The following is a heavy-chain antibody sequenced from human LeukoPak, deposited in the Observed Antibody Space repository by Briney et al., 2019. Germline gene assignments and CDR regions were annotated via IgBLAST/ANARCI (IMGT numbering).Heavy chain of an antibody. CDR2: IWYDGSNK. D-gene: IGHD1-26*01. CDR3: VRDIVGASYGGDY. CDR1: GFTFSSYG. Sequence: GGSLRLSCAASGFTFSSYGMHWVRQAPGKGLEWVAVIWYDGSNKYYADSVKGRFTISRDNAKNSLYLQMNSLRDEDTAVYYCVRDIVGASYGGDYWGQGTLVTVSS. V-gene: IGHV3-33*01. J-gene: IGHJ4*02.